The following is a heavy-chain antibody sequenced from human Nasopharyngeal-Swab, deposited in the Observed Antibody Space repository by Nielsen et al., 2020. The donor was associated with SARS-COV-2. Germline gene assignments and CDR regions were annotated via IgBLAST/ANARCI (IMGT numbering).Heavy chain of an antibody. Sequence: RQAAGKGLEGIGYIYYSGSTYYNPSLKSRLTISVDTSKNQFSLKLSSVTAADTAVYYCARAPTVFGVIITAFDYWGQGALVTVSS. D-gene: IGHD3-3*01. J-gene: IGHJ4*02. V-gene: IGHV4-31*02. CDR3: ARAPTVFGVIITAFDY. CDR2: IYYSGST.